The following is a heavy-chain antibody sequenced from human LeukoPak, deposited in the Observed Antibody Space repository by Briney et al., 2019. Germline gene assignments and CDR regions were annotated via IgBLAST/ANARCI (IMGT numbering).Heavy chain of an antibody. Sequence: SSQTLSLTCTVSGVSINSGDYYWSWLRQPPGKGLEWIGYIYHSGSTYYNPSLKSRVIISVDRSKNQFSLKLSSVTAADTAVYYCAREWDIAAAGTGYWGQGTLVTVSS. D-gene: IGHD6-13*01. J-gene: IGHJ1*01. CDR3: AREWDIAAAGTGY. CDR2: IYHSGST. V-gene: IGHV4-30-4*08. CDR1: GVSINSGDYY.